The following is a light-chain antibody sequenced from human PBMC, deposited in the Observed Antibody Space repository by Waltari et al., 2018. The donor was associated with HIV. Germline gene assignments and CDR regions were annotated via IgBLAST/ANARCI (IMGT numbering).Light chain of an antibody. J-gene: IGLJ2*01. V-gene: IGLV1-51*02. Sequence: QSVLTQPPSLSAAPGQAVTMSCSGGTSNIANTYVSWYQQLPGTAPKVLIYKNNKRPSGMPDRFSGSKSGTSATLGITGLQTGDEADYYCGTWDSSLSAVVFGGGTKLTV. CDR2: KNN. CDR3: GTWDSSLSAVV. CDR1: TSNIANTY.